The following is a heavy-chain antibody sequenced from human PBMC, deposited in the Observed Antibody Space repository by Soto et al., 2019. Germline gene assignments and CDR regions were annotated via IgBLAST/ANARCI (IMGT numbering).Heavy chain of an antibody. J-gene: IGHJ4*02. Sequence: QVQLQESGPGLVKPSQTLSLTCSVSGFSLTSGTYYWSWIRQHPGKGLEWIGYTFYGGSTDYNPSLKCRVNISVDTSKNQFSLKLSSVTAADTAVYYCASTEDFFDYWGQGTLVTVSS. CDR2: TFYGGST. V-gene: IGHV4-31*03. CDR1: GFSLTSGTYY. CDR3: ASTEDFFDY.